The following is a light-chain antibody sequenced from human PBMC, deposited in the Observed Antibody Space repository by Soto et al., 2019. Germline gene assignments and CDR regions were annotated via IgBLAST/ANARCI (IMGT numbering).Light chain of an antibody. CDR2: EVR. CDR1: MRDVGAYNL. V-gene: IGLV2-14*01. J-gene: IGLJ2*01. Sequence: QSALTQPASVSGSPGQSITISCAGTMRDVGAYNLVSWYQQHPGRAPQLIIYEVRNRPSGISFRFSGSKSGNTASLTISGLQDEEEAAYYCSSYTSKSSLIFGGGTKVTV. CDR3: SSYTSKSSLI.